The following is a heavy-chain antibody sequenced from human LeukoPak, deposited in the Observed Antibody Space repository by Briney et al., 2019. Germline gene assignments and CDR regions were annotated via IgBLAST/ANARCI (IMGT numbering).Heavy chain of an antibody. CDR3: ARGPVLLWFGELLSNWFDP. Sequence: ASVKVSCKASGYTFTSYYMHWVRQAPGQGLEWMGIINPSGGSTSYAQKFQGRVTMARDTSTSTVYMELSSLRSEDTAVYYCARGPVLLWFGELLSNWFDPWGQGTLVTVSS. J-gene: IGHJ5*02. CDR1: GYTFTSYY. D-gene: IGHD3-10*01. CDR2: INPSGGST. V-gene: IGHV1-46*01.